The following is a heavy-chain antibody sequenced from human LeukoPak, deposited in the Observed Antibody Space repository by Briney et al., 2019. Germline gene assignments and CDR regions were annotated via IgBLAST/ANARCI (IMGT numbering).Heavy chain of an antibody. CDR3: ARGLNRFWSGYHGIDY. Sequence: GGSLRLSCAASGFTFSSYWMHWVRQAPGKGLVWVSHINSDGSSTSYADSVKGRFTISRDNAKNTLYLQMNSLRAEDTAVYYCARGLNRFWSGYHGIDYWGQGTLVTVSS. CDR1: GFTFSSYW. J-gene: IGHJ4*02. V-gene: IGHV3-74*01. D-gene: IGHD3-3*01. CDR2: INSDGSST.